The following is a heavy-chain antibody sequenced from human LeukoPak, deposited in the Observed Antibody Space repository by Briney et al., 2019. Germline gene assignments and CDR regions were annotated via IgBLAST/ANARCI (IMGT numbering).Heavy chain of an antibody. D-gene: IGHD2-15*01. J-gene: IGHJ4*02. Sequence: TGGSLRLSCAASGFTFSNYAMTWVRQAPGKGLECVSVISGSGDSTDYADSVKGRFTISRDNSKNTLYLQMNSLRAEDTAVYYCAKGPFCSGGSCYSGFYYWGQGTLVTVSS. CDR3: AKGPFCSGGSCYSGFYY. CDR1: GFTFSNYA. V-gene: IGHV3-23*01. CDR2: ISGSGDST.